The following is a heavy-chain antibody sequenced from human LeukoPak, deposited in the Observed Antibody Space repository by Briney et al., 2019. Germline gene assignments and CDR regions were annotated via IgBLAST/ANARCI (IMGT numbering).Heavy chain of an antibody. J-gene: IGHJ4*02. D-gene: IGHD6-19*01. V-gene: IGHV3-74*01. Sequence: PGGSLRLSCAASGFTFSTYWMHWVRQAPEKGLEWVSRINSDGTTTNYADSVKGRFTISRDNAKNALYLQMNTLRVEDTAVYYCARAGWYRWDYWGQGTLVTVSS. CDR2: INSDGTTT. CDR3: ARAGWYRWDY. CDR1: GFTFSTYW.